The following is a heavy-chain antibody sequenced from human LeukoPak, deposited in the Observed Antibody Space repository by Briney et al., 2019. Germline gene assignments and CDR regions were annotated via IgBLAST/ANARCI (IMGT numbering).Heavy chain of an antibody. J-gene: IGHJ4*02. D-gene: IGHD4-17*01. V-gene: IGHV3-48*03. CDR2: ISSSGSTI. Sequence: GGSLRLSCAASGFTFSSYEMNWVRQAPGKGLEWVSYISSSGSTIYYADSVKGRFTISRDNAKNSLYLQMNSLRAEDTAVYYCAKDLRDYGDYTPLDYWGQGTLVTVSA. CDR3: AKDLRDYGDYTPLDY. CDR1: GFTFSSYE.